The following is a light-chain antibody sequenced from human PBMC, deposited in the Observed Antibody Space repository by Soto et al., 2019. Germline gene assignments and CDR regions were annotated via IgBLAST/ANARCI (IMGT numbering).Light chain of an antibody. Sequence: QSVLTQPASVSGSPGPSITISCTGTSGHVGNYIFVSWYRQHPGKAPKLMIYDINNRPSGVSNRFSGSKSGNTASLTISGLQAEDEADYYCVSYTTSASYVFGTGTKVTVL. CDR3: VSYTTSASYV. CDR2: DIN. CDR1: SGHVGNYIF. J-gene: IGLJ1*01. V-gene: IGLV2-14*01.